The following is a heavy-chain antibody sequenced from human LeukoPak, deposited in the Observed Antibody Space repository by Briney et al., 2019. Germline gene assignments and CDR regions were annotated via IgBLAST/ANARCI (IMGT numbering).Heavy chain of an antibody. Sequence: GESLKISCKGSGYSFTRYWLGWVRPMPGKGLEWMGIIYPGDSDTRYSPSFQGQVTISADKSISTAYLQWSSLKASDTAMYYCARQVSVAVAGTDYWGQGTLVTVSS. CDR1: GYSFTRYW. V-gene: IGHV5-51*01. D-gene: IGHD6-19*01. CDR3: ARQVSVAVAGTDY. J-gene: IGHJ4*02. CDR2: IYPGDSDT.